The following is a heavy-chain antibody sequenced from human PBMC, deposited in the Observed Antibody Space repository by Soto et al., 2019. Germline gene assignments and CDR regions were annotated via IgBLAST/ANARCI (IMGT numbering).Heavy chain of an antibody. CDR1: GYTFTSYA. CDR3: ARGPSRHYDFWSGEYYGMDV. CDR2: INAGNGNT. Sequence: ASVKVSCKASGYTFTSYAMHWVRQAPGQRLERMGLINAGNGNTKYSQKFQGRVTITRDTSASTAYMELSSLRSEDTAVYYCARGPSRHYDFWSGEYYGMDVWGQGTTVTVSS. J-gene: IGHJ6*02. V-gene: IGHV1-3*01. D-gene: IGHD3-3*01.